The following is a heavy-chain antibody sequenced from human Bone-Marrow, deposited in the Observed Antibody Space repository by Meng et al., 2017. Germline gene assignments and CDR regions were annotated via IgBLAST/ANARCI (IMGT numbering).Heavy chain of an antibody. V-gene: IGHV3-48*03. J-gene: IGHJ4*02. CDR1: GFTFSSYE. D-gene: IGHD6-13*01. Sequence: GESLKISCAASGFTFSSYEMNWVRQAPGKGLEWVSYISSSGSTIYYADSVKGRFTISRDNAKNSLYLQMNSLRAEDTAVYYCAKTRSSTYTSSEDYWGQGTLVTVSS. CDR3: AKTRSSTYTSSEDY. CDR2: ISSSGSTI.